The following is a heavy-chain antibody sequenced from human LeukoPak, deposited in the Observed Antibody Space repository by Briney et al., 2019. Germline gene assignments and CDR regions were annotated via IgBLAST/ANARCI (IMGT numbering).Heavy chain of an antibody. J-gene: IGHJ6*03. D-gene: IGHD3-9*01. CDR3: ARHLNYYYYMDV. CDR2: IYYSGST. CDR1: GGSIRSSSYY. Sequence: SETLSLTCTVSGGSIRSSSYYWGWIRQPPGKGLEWIGSIYYSGSTYYNPSLKSRVTISVDTSKNQFSLKLSSVTAADTAVYYCARHLNYYYYMDVWGKGTTVTVSS. V-gene: IGHV4-39*01.